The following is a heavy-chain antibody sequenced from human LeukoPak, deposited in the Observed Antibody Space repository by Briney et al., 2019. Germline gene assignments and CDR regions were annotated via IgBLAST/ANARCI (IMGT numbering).Heavy chain of an antibody. CDR3: ARNIAVAGSSDY. V-gene: IGHV3-23*01. CDR1: GFTFSSYA. Sequence: PGGSLRLSCAASGFTFSSYAMSWVRQAPGKGLEWVSAISGSGGSTYYADSVKGRFTISRDNSKNTLYLQMNSLRAEDTAVYYCARNIAVAGSSDYWGQGTLVTVSS. J-gene: IGHJ4*02. D-gene: IGHD6-19*01. CDR2: ISGSGGST.